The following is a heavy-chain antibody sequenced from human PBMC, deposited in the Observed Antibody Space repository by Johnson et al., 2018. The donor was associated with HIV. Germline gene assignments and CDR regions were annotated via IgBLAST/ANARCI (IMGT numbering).Heavy chain of an antibody. Sequence: QVQLVESGGGVVQPGGSLRLSCAASGFTFSSYGMHWVRQAPGKGLEWVAFIRYDGSNKYYVDSVKGRFTISRDNAKNSLYLQMNSLRAEDTAVYYCAKDLFTEREDDVFDIWGQGTVVTVSS. CDR2: IRYDGSNK. J-gene: IGHJ3*02. V-gene: IGHV3-30*02. CDR3: AKDLFTEREDDVFDI. CDR1: GFTFSSYG. D-gene: IGHD1-26*01.